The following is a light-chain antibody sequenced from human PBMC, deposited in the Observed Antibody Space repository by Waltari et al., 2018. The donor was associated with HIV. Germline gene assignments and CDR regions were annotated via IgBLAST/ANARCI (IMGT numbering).Light chain of an antibody. CDR2: QDN. V-gene: IGLV3-1*01. CDR1: NLGRKY. Sequence: SFGLTQPPSVSLSPGQTANITCSGDNLGRKYTAWYQHKPGQSPVLVLFQDNKRPSVIREGFSGSNSGNTATLTSSGTQTLDEADYYCQAWDSSAHVVFGGGTRLTVL. CDR3: QAWDSSAHVV. J-gene: IGLJ2*01.